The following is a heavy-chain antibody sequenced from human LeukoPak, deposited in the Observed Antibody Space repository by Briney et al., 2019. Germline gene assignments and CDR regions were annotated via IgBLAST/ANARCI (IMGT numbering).Heavy chain of an antibody. J-gene: IGHJ5*02. CDR3: ARISSSWLDP. CDR2: INPNSGGT. Sequence: GGSLRLSCAASGFTFSSYAMHWVRQAPGQGLEWMGWINPNSGGTNYAQKFQGRVTMTRDTSISTAYMELSRLRSDDTAVYYCARISSSWLDPWGQGTLVTVSS. CDR1: GFTFSSYA. D-gene: IGHD6-13*01. V-gene: IGHV1-2*02.